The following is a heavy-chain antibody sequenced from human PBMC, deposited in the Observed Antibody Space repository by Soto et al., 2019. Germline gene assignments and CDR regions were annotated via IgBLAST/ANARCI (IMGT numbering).Heavy chain of an antibody. Sequence: ASVKVSCKASGYTFTSYDINWVRQATGQGLEWMGWMNPNSGNTGYAQKFQGRVTMTRNTSISTAYMELSSLRSEDTAVYYCARRSCSTRCRPARGAFDIWGQVTMVTVSS. CDR3: ARRSCSTRCRPARGAFDI. V-gene: IGHV1-8*01. CDR1: GYTFTSYD. CDR2: MNPNSGNT. D-gene: IGHD2-2*01. J-gene: IGHJ3*02.